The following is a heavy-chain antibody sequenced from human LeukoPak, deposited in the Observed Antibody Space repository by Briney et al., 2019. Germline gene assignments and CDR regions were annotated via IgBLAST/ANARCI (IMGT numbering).Heavy chain of an antibody. CDR3: ARGGSYLSAFDI. CDR1: GFTVSANE. CDR2: ISGDST. J-gene: IGHJ3*02. D-gene: IGHD1-26*01. Sequence: GGSLRLSCAGSGFTVSANEMTWVRQAPGKGLEWVSFISGDSTYYADSVKGRFTISRDNSKNTLYLQMNSLRAEDTAVYYCARGGSYLSAFDIWGQGTMVTVSS. V-gene: IGHV3-38-3*01.